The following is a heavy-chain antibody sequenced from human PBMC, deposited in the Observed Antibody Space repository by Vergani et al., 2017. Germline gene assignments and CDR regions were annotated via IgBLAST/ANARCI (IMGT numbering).Heavy chain of an antibody. CDR3: ARQTDYDFWSGFSP. D-gene: IGHD3-3*01. CDR2: IYYSGST. V-gene: IGHV4-39*01. CDR1: GVSISSSSYY. J-gene: IGHJ5*02. Sequence: QLQLQASGPGLVKPSETLSLTCTVSGVSISSSSYYWGWIRQPPGKGLEWIGSIYYSGSTYYNPSLKSRVTISVDTSKNQFSLKLSSVTAADTAVYYCARQTDYDFWSGFSPWGQGTLVTVSS.